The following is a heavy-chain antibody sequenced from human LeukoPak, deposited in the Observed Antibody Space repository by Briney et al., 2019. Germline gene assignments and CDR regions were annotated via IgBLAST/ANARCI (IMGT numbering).Heavy chain of an antibody. Sequence: ASVKVSCKASGGTFSSYAISWVRQAPGQGLEWMGWISSYNGNTNYAQNLQGRVTMTTDTSTSTGYMELRSLRSDDTAVYYCARERRFCSGGSCSTPLGGMDVWGQGTTVTVSS. CDR1: GGTFSSYA. V-gene: IGHV1-18*01. J-gene: IGHJ6*02. D-gene: IGHD2-15*01. CDR2: ISSYNGNT. CDR3: ARERRFCSGGSCSTPLGGMDV.